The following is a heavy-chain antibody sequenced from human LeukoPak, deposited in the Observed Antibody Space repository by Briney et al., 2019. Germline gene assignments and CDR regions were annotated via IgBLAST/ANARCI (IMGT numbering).Heavy chain of an antibody. J-gene: IGHJ3*02. D-gene: IGHD6-6*01. CDR3: ARGEYSSSSGAFDI. CDR2: ISSSSSYI. V-gene: IGHV3-21*01. Sequence: PGGSLRLSCAASGFTFSSYWMHWVRQAPGKGLEWVSSISSSSSYIYYADSVKGRFTISRDNAKNSLYLQMNSLRAEGTAVYYCARGEYSSSSGAFDIWGQGTMVTVSS. CDR1: GFTFSSYW.